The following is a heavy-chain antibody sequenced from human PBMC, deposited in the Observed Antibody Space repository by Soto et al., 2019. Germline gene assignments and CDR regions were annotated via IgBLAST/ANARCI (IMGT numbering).Heavy chain of an antibody. J-gene: IGHJ6*02. V-gene: IGHV3-9*01. Sequence: EVQLVESGGGLARPGRSLRLSCVASGFKFDDHVMHWVRQVPGKGLEWVGHITWDGYSIGYGGSVRGRFTISRDNAKSTLYLQMNSLRPEDTALYYCARSWSGSTSGRVDVWGQGTTVTVSS. CDR3: ARSWSGSTSGRVDV. D-gene: IGHD3-3*01. CDR2: ITWDGYSI. CDR1: GFKFDDHV.